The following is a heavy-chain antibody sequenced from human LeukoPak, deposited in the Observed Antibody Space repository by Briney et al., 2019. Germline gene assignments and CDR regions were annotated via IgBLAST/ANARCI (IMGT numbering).Heavy chain of an antibody. Sequence: GRSLRLSCAASGFTFSSYGMHWVRQAPGKGLEWVAVIWYDGSNKYYADSVKGRFTISRDNSKNTLYLQMNSLRAEDTAVYYCARGFDDSSGYYFEYWGQGTLVTVSS. CDR1: GFTFSSYG. CDR2: IWYDGSNK. CDR3: ARGFDDSSGYYFEY. V-gene: IGHV3-33*01. J-gene: IGHJ4*02. D-gene: IGHD3-22*01.